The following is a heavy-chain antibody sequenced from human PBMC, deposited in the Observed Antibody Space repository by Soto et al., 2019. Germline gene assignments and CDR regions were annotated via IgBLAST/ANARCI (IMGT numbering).Heavy chain of an antibody. J-gene: IGHJ6*02. CDR1: GYTFTSYG. Sequence: GASVKVSCKASGYTFTSYGISWVRQAPGQGLEWMGWISAYNGNTNYAQKLQGRVTMTTDTSTSTAHMELRSLRSDGTAVYYCARVSTSRYYGMDVWGQGTTVTVSS. CDR2: ISAYNGNT. D-gene: IGHD2-2*01. CDR3: ARVSTSRYYGMDV. V-gene: IGHV1-18*01.